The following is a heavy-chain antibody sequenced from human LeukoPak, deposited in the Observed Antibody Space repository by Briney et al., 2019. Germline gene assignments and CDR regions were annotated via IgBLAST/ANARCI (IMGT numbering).Heavy chain of an antibody. D-gene: IGHD4-17*01. J-gene: IGHJ4*02. CDR2: ISYDGSNK. V-gene: IGHV3-30*04. CDR1: GFTFSSYA. CDR3: ARGHTAVTRHFDF. Sequence: GGSLRLSCAASGFTFSSYAMHWVRQAPGKGLEWVAVISYDGSNKYYADSVKGRFTISRDDAKNLLYLDMNSLRAEDTAVDYCARGHTAVTRHFDFWGQGTLVTVSS.